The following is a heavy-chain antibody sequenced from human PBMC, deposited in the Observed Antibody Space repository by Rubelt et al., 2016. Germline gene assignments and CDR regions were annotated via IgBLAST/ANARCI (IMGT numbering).Heavy chain of an antibody. CDR1: GGSISSSSYY. CDR3: ARDPRAGTTSFDY. CDR2: SYYSGST. V-gene: IGHV4-39*07. D-gene: IGHD1-7*01. Sequence: QLQLQESGPGLVKPSETLSLTCTVSGGSISSSSYYWGWIRQPPGKGLEWIGSSYYSGSTYYNPSLKSRVTISVDTSKNQVSLKLSSVTAADTAVYYCARDPRAGTTSFDYWGQGTLVTVSS. J-gene: IGHJ4*02.